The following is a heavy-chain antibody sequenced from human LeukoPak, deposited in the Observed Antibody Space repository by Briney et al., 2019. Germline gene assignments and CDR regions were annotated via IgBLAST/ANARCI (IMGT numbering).Heavy chain of an antibody. CDR2: ISYDGSNK. Sequence: GGSLRLSCAASGFTFSSYGMHWVRQAPGKGLEWVAVISYDGSNKYYADSVKGRFTISRDNSKNTLYLQMNSLGAEDTAVYYCAKDRFSYCGGDCYSLDYWGQGTLVTVSS. V-gene: IGHV3-30*18. CDR3: AKDRFSYCGGDCYSLDY. CDR1: GFTFSSYG. D-gene: IGHD2-21*02. J-gene: IGHJ4*02.